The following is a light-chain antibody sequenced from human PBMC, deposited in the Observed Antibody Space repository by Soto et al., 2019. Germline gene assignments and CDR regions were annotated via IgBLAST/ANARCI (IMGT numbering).Light chain of an antibody. CDR3: SSYTSSSTYV. CDR1: SSDVGSYNR. J-gene: IGLJ1*01. V-gene: IGLV2-18*02. Sequence: QSALNQPPTVSGSPGQSVTISCTGTSSDVGSYNRVSWYQQPPGTAPKLMIYEVSNRPSGVPDRFSGSKSGNTASLTISGLQAEFEADYYCSSYTSSSTYVFGTGTKVTV. CDR2: EVS.